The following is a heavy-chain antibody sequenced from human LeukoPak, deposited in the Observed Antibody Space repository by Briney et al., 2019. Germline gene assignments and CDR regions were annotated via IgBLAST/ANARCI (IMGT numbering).Heavy chain of an antibody. CDR3: ARKTYCSGGRCYGENWFDP. Sequence: PSETLSLTCTVTGGSISGYHWNWIRQSPGKGPEWIGNIFYTGNVDYNPSLQSRVTISADTSKNEISLILSSVTAADTAVYYCARKTYCSGGRCYGENWFDPWGQGTLVTVSS. CDR2: IFYTGNV. J-gene: IGHJ5*02. D-gene: IGHD2-15*01. V-gene: IGHV4-59*08. CDR1: GGSISGYH.